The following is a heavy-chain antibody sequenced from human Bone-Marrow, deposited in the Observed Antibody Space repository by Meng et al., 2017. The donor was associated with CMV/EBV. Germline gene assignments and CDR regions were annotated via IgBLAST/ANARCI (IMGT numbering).Heavy chain of an antibody. CDR3: ARGGAVAGREAD. D-gene: IGHD6-19*01. J-gene: IGHJ4*02. CDR1: GYSISSGYY. V-gene: IGHV4-38-2*02. Sequence: GSLRLSCTVSGYSISSGYYWGWIRQPPGKELEWIGSIYHSGSTYYNPSLKSRVTISVDTSKNQFSLKLSSVTAADTAVYYCARGGAVAGREADWGQGTLVTVSS. CDR2: IYHSGST.